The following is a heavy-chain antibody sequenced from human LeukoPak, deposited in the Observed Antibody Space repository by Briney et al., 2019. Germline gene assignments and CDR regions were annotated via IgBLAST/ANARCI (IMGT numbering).Heavy chain of an antibody. D-gene: IGHD3-22*01. CDR2: INWNGGGT. J-gene: IGHJ4*02. CDR1: GFNFDDYG. V-gene: IGHV3-20*04. CDR3: ARGPLQTIPTSKIVVYYYPFDY. Sequence: PGGSLRLSCAASGFNFDDYGMSWVRQAPGKGLEWVSGINWNGGGTGYADSVKGRFTISRESAKNSLYLQMNSLKAEDTALYYCARGPLQTIPTSKIVVYYYPFDYWGQGTLVTVSS.